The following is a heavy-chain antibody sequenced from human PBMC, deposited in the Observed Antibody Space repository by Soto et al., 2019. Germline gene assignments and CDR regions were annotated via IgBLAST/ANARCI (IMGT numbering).Heavy chain of an antibody. J-gene: IGHJ6*02. CDR1: AGFIRNERYF. CDR3: ARATTVTSSFFYYGLDV. Sequence: KLCHRSTVSAGFIRNERYFLSWILHPPGKGLEWIGHIYYNGNTYYNPSLKSRLTMSLDTSQNQFSLHLTSVIAADSASYFCARATTVTSSFFYYGLDVWGQGTTVT. CDR2: IYYNGNT. V-gene: IGHV4-30-4*08. D-gene: IGHD4-17*01.